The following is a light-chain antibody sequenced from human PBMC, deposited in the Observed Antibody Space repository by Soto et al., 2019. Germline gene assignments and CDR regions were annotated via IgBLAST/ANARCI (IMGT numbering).Light chain of an antibody. CDR3: QQLFDSPIT. J-gene: IGKJ5*01. CDR2: DAS. V-gene: IGKV1-5*01. CDR1: QTISTW. Sequence: DIPVTQSPPTLSASVGDRVTITCRASQTISTWMAWYQQKPGKAPKLLVYDASTLQSGVASRFSGSGSGTEFTLIISGLQPDDSATYYCQQLFDSPITFGQGTPGDK.